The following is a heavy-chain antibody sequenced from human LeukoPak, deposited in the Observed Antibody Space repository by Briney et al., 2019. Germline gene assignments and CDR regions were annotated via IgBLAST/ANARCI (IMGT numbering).Heavy chain of an antibody. J-gene: IGHJ5*02. CDR2: ISAYNGNT. Sequence: ASVKVSCKASGYTFTSYGISWVRQAPGQGLEWMGWISAYNGNTNYAQKLQGRVTMTTDTSTSTAYMELRSLRSDDTAVYYCARDLEGVVATRGWFDPWGQGTLVTVSS. D-gene: IGHD5-12*01. CDR1: GYTFTSYG. V-gene: IGHV1-18*01. CDR3: ARDLEGVVATRGWFDP.